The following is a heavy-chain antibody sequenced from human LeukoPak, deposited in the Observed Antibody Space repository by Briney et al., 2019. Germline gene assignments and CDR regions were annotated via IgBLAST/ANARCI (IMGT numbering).Heavy chain of an antibody. CDR3: ARGGRARRPSGYFDL. CDR2: INHSGST. D-gene: IGHD3-10*01. Sequence: SETLSLTCAVYGGSFSGYYWSWIRQPPGKGLEWIGEINHSGSTNYNPSLKSRVTISVDTSKNQFSLKLSSVTAADTAAYYCARGGRARRPSGYFDLWGRGTLVTVSS. V-gene: IGHV4-34*01. J-gene: IGHJ2*01. CDR1: GGSFSGYY.